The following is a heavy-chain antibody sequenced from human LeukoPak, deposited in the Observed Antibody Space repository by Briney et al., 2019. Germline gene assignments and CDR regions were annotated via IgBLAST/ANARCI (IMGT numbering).Heavy chain of an antibody. D-gene: IGHD5-24*01. CDR1: GFTFSSYA. CDR2: ISYDGSNK. CDR3: ATQVEMATLEA. J-gene: IGHJ4*02. V-gene: IGHV3-30-3*01. Sequence: PGRSLRLSCAASGFTFSSYAMHWVRQAPGKGLEWVAVISYDGSNKYYADSVKGRFTISRDNSKNTLYLQMNSLRAEDTAVYYCATQVEMATLEARGQGTLVTVSS.